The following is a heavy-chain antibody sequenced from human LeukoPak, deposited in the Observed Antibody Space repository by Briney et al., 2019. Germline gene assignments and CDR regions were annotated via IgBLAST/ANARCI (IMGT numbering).Heavy chain of an antibody. CDR2: IYYSGST. CDR3: ARDHFLSEGYFDY. J-gene: IGHJ4*02. Sequence: SETLSLTCTVSGGSISSGDYYLSWIRQPPGKGLEWIGYIYYSGSTYYNPSLKSRVTISVDTSKNQFSLKLSSVTAADTAVYYCARDHFLSEGYFDYWGQGTLVTVSS. CDR1: GGSISSGDYY. V-gene: IGHV4-30-4*01.